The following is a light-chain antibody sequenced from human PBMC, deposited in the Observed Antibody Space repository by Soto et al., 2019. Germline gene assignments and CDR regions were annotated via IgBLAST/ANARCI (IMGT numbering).Light chain of an antibody. CDR1: QSVSSN. CDR2: SAS. Sequence: IVMTQSPATLSVSPGERVTLSRRASQSVSSNLAWYQQKPGQAPRLLIYSASTRATGIPARFSGSGSGTEFTLAITSLQSEDFAVYFCQQYVIWPPTFTFGQGTKLEIK. V-gene: IGKV3-15*01. J-gene: IGKJ2*01. CDR3: QQYVIWPPTFT.